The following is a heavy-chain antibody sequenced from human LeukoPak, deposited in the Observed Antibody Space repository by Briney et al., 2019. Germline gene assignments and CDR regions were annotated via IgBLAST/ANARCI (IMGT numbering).Heavy chain of an antibody. J-gene: IGHJ4*02. V-gene: IGHV1-8*01. CDR1: GYTFSSYD. Sequence: GASVKVSCKASGYTFSSYDVNWVRQATGQGLEWMGWMNPSSGNTGYAQKFQGRVTIIRNTSISTAYMELSSLRSEDTAVYYCARGVQTGSGWHFDYWGQGTLVTVSS. CDR2: MNPSSGNT. CDR3: ARGVQTGSGWHFDY. D-gene: IGHD6-19*01.